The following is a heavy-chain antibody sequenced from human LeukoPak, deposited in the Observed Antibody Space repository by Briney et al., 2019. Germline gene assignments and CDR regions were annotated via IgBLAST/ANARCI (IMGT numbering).Heavy chain of an antibody. CDR3: ARDSGLGYCSGGRCYGHFYYGMDV. CDR1: GGSISSSSYY. D-gene: IGHD2-15*01. Sequence: PSETLSLTCTVSGGSISSSSYYWGWIRQPPGKGLEWIGSIYYSGSTYYNPSLKSRVTISVDTSKNQFSLNLSSVTAADTAVYYCARDSGLGYCSGGRCYGHFYYGMDVWGQGTTVTVSS. V-gene: IGHV4-39*07. CDR2: IYYSGST. J-gene: IGHJ6*02.